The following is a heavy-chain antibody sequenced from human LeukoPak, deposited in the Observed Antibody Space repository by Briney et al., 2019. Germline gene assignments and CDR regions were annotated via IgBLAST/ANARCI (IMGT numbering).Heavy chain of an antibody. CDR3: ARGPSYGISITDY. V-gene: IGHV4-61*03. CDR1: GGSVSSGSYY. Sequence: SETLSLTCTVSGGSVSSGSYYWSWIRQPPGKGLEWIGYISYSGSTDYNPSLKSRVTISVDTSKNHFSLKLSSVSAADTAVYYCARGPSYGISITDYWGQGTLVTVSS. J-gene: IGHJ4*02. D-gene: IGHD3-3*02. CDR2: ISYSGST.